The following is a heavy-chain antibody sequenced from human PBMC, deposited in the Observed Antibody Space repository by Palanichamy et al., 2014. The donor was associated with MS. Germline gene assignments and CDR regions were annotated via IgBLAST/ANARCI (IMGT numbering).Heavy chain of an antibody. V-gene: IGHV3-30-3*01. Sequence: RLSCAASGFTFSHYAIHWVRQAPGKGLEWVAVISYDGANNYYADSVKGRVTFSRDNYKNTLYLQVNSLRDEDTAVYYCARPIIVGANWDAFGDAFDIWGQGTMVTVSS. CDR1: GFTFSHYA. D-gene: IGHD1-26*01. CDR2: ISYDGANN. J-gene: IGHJ3*02. CDR3: ARPIIVGANWDAFGDAFDI.